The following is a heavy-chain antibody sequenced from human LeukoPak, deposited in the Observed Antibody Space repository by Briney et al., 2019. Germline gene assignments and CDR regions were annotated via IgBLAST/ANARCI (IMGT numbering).Heavy chain of an antibody. CDR1: GGSISTITYY. CDR3: ARLYGNYQNYFDY. D-gene: IGHD1-7*01. Sequence: SETLSLTCAVSGGSISTITYYWGWIRQPPGKGLEWVGHMYYRGNTFYNPSLKSRVTISVDTSKNQFSLKLRSVTAADTAVYYCARLYGNYQNYFDYWGQGTLVTVSS. J-gene: IGHJ4*02. V-gene: IGHV4-39*07. CDR2: MYYRGNT.